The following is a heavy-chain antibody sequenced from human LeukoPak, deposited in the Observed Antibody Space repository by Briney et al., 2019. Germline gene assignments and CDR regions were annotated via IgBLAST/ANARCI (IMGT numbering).Heavy chain of an antibody. V-gene: IGHV3-15*01. D-gene: IGHD1-7*01. J-gene: IGHJ2*01. CDR1: GFSFSNAW. Sequence: PGGSLRLSCVISGFSFSNAWMSWVRQAPGKGLEWVGRIKSKADGGTTDYAAPVKDRFTISRDDSKNTLYLQMNSLKTEDTAVYYCATKLEWYFDLWGRGTLVTVSS. CDR2: IKSKADGGTT. CDR3: ATKLEWYFDL.